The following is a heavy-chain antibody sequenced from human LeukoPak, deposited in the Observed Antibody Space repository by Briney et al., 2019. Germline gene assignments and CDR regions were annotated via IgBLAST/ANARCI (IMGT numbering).Heavy chain of an antibody. J-gene: IGHJ4*02. V-gene: IGHV1-69*13. CDR3: ARVPVRLGELSFVYFDY. CDR2: IIPIFGTA. D-gene: IGHD3-16*02. Sequence: GASVKVSCKASGGTFSSYAISWVRQAPGQGLEWMGGIIPIFGTANYAQKFQGRVTITADESTSTAYMELSSLRSEDTAVYYCARVPVRLGELSFVYFDYWGQGTLVTVSS. CDR1: GGTFSSYA.